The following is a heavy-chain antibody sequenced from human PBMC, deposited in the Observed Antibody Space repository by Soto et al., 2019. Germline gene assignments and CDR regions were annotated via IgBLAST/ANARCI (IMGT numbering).Heavy chain of an antibody. J-gene: IGHJ6*03. CDR2: MNPNSGNT. CDR3: AILGHYDFWSGYYPYYYYYYIDV. D-gene: IGHD3-3*01. V-gene: IGHV1-8*01. Sequence: QVQLVQSGAEVKKPGASVKVSCKASGYTFTSYDINWVRQATGQGLEWMGWMNPNSGNTGYAQKFQGRVTMTRNTSIRKAYMELSSLRSEAAAVYYCAILGHYDFWSGYYPYYYYYYIDVCGKGTTVTVAS. CDR1: GYTFTSYD.